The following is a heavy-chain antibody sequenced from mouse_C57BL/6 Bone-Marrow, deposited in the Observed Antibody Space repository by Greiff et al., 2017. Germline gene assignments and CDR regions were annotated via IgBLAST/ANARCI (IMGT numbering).Heavy chain of an antibody. D-gene: IGHD1-1*01. Sequence: EVQLQESGGDLVKPGGSLKLSCAASGFTFSSYGMSWVRQTPDKRLEWVATISSGGSYTYYPDSVKGRFTISRDNAKNTLYLQMSSLKSEDTAMYYCASPFYYYGSSFAMDYWGQGTSVTVSS. J-gene: IGHJ4*01. CDR2: ISSGGSYT. CDR1: GFTFSSYG. CDR3: ASPFYYYGSSFAMDY. V-gene: IGHV5-6*01.